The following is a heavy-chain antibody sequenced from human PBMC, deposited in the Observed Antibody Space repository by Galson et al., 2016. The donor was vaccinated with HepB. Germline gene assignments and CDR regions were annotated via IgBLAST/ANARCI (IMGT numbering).Heavy chain of an antibody. CDR2: ISNDGSNK. CDR3: ARDARKTLQDAFDS. CDR1: GFIFRSYA. V-gene: IGHV3-30-3*01. Sequence: SLRLSCADSGFIFRSYAMSWVRQAPGKGLEWLAVISNDGSNKYFADSVKGRFTISRDNSKNTLYLQMNSLRAEDTAVYYCARDARKTLQDAFDSWGQGTMVTVSS. J-gene: IGHJ3*02.